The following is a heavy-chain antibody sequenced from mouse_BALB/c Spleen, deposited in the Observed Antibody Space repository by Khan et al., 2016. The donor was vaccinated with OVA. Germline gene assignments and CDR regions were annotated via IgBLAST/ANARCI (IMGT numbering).Heavy chain of an antibody. CDR2: IRLKSDDYVT. Sequence: VALVASGGGLLQPGGSMKLSCVASGFTFSNHWMDWVRQYPETGLEWDAEIRLKSDDYVTYYEESGKGRFNISGDDSKSSVYLKMNNLRDGDTGIYYCWILLWGQGTILTVSS. CDR3: WILL. J-gene: IGHJ2*01. V-gene: IGHV6-6*02. CDR1: GFTFSNHW.